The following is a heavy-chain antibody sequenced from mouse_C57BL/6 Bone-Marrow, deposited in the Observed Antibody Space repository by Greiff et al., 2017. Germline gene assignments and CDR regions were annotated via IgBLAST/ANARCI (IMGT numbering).Heavy chain of an antibody. J-gene: IGHJ1*03. Sequence: QVQLKQPGAELVKPGASVKMSCKASGYTFTSYWITWVKQRPGQGLEWIGDIYPGSGSTKYNEKFKSKATLTVDTSSSTAYMQLSSLTSEDSAVYYCARACGCVWYFDVWGTGTTVTVSS. V-gene: IGHV1-55*01. CDR3: ARACGCVWYFDV. CDR1: GYTFTSYW. CDR2: IYPGSGST.